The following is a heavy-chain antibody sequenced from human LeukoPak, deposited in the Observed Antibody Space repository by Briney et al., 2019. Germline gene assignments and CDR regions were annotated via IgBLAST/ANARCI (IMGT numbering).Heavy chain of an antibody. V-gene: IGHV3-23*01. J-gene: IGHJ4*02. Sequence: GGSLRLSCAASGFTFSSYAMSWVRQAPGKGLEWVSAISGSGGNTYYADSVKGRFTISRDNSKNTLYLQMNSLRAEDTAVYYCAKIALPRGPRYHYFDYWGQGILVTVSS. D-gene: IGHD3-9*01. CDR3: AKIALPRGPRYHYFDY. CDR1: GFTFSSYA. CDR2: ISGSGGNT.